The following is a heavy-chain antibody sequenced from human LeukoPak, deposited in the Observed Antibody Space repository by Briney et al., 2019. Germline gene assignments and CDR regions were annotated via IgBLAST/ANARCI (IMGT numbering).Heavy chain of an antibody. Sequence: QPGGSLRLSCAASGFTFSSYDMHWVRQATGKGLEWVSAIGTAGDTYYPGSVKGRFTISSENAKNSLYLQMNSLRAGDTAVYYCARGSPIWFGETNYGMDVWGQGTTVTVSS. CDR3: ARGSPIWFGETNYGMDV. D-gene: IGHD3-10*01. CDR2: IGTAGDT. J-gene: IGHJ6*02. V-gene: IGHV3-13*01. CDR1: GFTFSSYD.